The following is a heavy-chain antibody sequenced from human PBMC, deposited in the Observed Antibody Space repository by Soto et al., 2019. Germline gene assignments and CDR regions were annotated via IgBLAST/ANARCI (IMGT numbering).Heavy chain of an antibody. CDR3: ARDIDYDIDY. CDR1: GYIFKNYG. D-gene: IGHD4-17*01. Sequence: QVQLVQSEAEVQKPGASVKVSCKTSGYIFKNYGISWVRQAPGQGLEWLGWIYPKEDRANIAQNFQGRVTLTTDTPTSTGYIGLRSLRFDDSGVYFCARDIDYDIDYWGQGTLVTVSS. CDR2: IYPKEDRA. J-gene: IGHJ4*02. V-gene: IGHV1-18*01.